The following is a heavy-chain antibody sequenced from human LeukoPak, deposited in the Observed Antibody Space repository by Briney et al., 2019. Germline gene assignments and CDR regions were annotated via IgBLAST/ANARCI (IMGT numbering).Heavy chain of an antibody. D-gene: IGHD4/OR15-4a*01. CDR2: ISAYNGNT. J-gene: IGHJ4*02. Sequence: ASVKVSRKASGYTFTSYGISWVRQAPGQGPEWMGWISAYNGNTNYAQKLQGRVTMTTDTSTSTAYMELRSLRADDTAVYYCARDHDYSLDYWGQGTLVTVSS. CDR3: ARDHDYSLDY. V-gene: IGHV1-18*01. CDR1: GYTFTSYG.